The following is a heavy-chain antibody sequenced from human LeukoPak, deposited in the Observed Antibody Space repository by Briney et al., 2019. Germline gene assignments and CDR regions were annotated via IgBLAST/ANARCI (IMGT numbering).Heavy chain of an antibody. CDR2: FDPEDGET. Sequence: ASVKVSCKVSGYTLTELSMHWVRQAPGKGLEWMGGFDPEDGETIYAQKFQGRVTMTEDTSTDTAYMELSSLRSEDTAVYYCATSPWLVRSRSFDYWGQGTLLTVSS. D-gene: IGHD6-19*01. J-gene: IGHJ4*02. CDR1: GYTLTELS. CDR3: ATSPWLVRSRSFDY. V-gene: IGHV1-24*01.